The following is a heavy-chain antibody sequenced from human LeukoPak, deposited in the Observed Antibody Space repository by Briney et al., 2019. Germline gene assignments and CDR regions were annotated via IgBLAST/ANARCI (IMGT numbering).Heavy chain of an antibody. Sequence: GGSLRLSCAASGFTFRTYWMHWVRQAPGKGLEWVANIREDGNEKYYVDSVKGRFTISRDNAKNSLWLRMNSLRAEDTAVYCATSSGWRFDYWGQGTLVAVSS. CDR1: GFTFRTYW. CDR3: ATSSGWRFDY. J-gene: IGHJ4*02. CDR2: IREDGNEK. V-gene: IGHV3-7*01. D-gene: IGHD3-22*01.